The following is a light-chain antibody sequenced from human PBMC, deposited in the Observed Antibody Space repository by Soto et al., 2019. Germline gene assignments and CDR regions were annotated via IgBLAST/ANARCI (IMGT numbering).Light chain of an antibody. V-gene: IGKV1-16*01. J-gene: IGKJ5*01. CDR3: QRYDSSPPT. Sequence: DIQMTQSPSSLSASVGDRVTINCRASQLINNHLVWVQQKPGKAPESLIYAASTLRSGVPSRFSASGSGTDFTLIISGLQPEDFATYYCQRYDSSPPTFGRGTRLDIK. CDR1: QLINNH. CDR2: AAS.